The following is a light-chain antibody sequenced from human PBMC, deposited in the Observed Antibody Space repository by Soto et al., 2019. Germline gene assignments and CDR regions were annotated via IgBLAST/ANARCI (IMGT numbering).Light chain of an antibody. CDR3: CSYEGSSTFGVV. Sequence: QSVLTQPASVSGSPGQSITISCTGTSSDVGSYNLVSWYQQHPGKAPKLMIYEGSKRPSGVSNRFSGSKSGNTASLTISGLQAEDEADYYCCSYEGSSTFGVVFGGGTKLTVL. V-gene: IGLV2-23*03. CDR2: EGS. J-gene: IGLJ2*01. CDR1: SSDVGSYNL.